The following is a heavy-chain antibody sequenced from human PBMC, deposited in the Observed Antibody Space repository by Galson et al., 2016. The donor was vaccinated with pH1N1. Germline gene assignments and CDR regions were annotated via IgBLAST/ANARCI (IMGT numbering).Heavy chain of an antibody. J-gene: IGHJ4*02. CDR3: AKDLSSDYGDYGLDY. V-gene: IGHV3-23*01. D-gene: IGHD4-17*01. CDR2: ISGRGEST. CDR1: GFTFSSYA. Sequence: SLRLSCAASGFTFSSYAMSWVRQAPGKGLEWVSAISGRGESTYYSDSVEGHLTISRDNSKNTLYLQMNSLRTEDTAVYYCAKDLSSDYGDYGLDYWGQGTLVTAAS.